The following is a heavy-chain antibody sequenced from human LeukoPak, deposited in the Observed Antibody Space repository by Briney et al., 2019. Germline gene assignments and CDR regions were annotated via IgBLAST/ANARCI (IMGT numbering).Heavy chain of an antibody. CDR1: GFTFSSDA. J-gene: IGHJ4*02. CDR3: AKRDYDILTGYYVWGSYRYTYYFDY. CDR2: ISGSGGST. D-gene: IGHD3-16*02. V-gene: IGHV3-23*01. Sequence: GGSLRLSCAASGFTFSSDAMSWVRQAPGRGLEWVSAISGSGGSTYYADSVKGRLTISRDNSKNTLYLQMNSLRAEDTAVYYCAKRDYDILTGYYVWGSYRYTYYFDYWGQGTLVTVSS.